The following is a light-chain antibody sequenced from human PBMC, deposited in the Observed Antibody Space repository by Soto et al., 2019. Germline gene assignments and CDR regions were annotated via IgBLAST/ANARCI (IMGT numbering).Light chain of an antibody. Sequence: QPVLTQTASVSGSPGQSITISCTGTSTDVGGYNYVSWYQHHPGKAPKLITYDVTNRPSGVSNRFSGSKSGNTASLTISGLQPEDDANYYCSSYTSSNSWVFGGGTKLTVL. J-gene: IGLJ2*01. CDR1: STDVGGYNY. CDR2: DVT. V-gene: IGLV2-14*03. CDR3: SSYTSSNSWV.